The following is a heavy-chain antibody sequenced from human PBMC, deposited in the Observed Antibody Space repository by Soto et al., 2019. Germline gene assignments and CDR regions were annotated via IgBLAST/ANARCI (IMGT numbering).Heavy chain of an antibody. CDR2: ISYDGSNK. V-gene: IGHV3-30-3*01. D-gene: IGHD6-13*01. J-gene: IGHJ4*02. CDR3: AREVAAGNHHTFDY. Sequence: VQLVESGGGVVQPGRSLRLSCAASGFTFSSYAMHWVRQAPGKGLEWVAVISYDGSNKYYADSVKGRFTISRDNSKNTLYLQMNSLRAEDTAVYYCAREVAAGNHHTFDYWGQGTLVTVSS. CDR1: GFTFSSYA.